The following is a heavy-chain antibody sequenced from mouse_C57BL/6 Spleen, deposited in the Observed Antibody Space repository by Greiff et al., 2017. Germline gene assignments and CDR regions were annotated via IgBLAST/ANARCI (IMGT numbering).Heavy chain of an antibody. J-gene: IGHJ3*01. CDR3: ARYYGSSPWFAY. CDR1: GYSFTGYF. V-gene: IGHV1-20*01. Sequence: EVQLQQSGPELVKPGDSVKISCKASGYSFTGYFMNWVMQSNGKSLEWIGRINPYNGDTFYNQKFKGKATLTVDNSSITSHMELRSLTSGDSAVYYCARYYGSSPWFAYWGQGTLVTVSA. D-gene: IGHD1-1*01. CDR2: INPYNGDT.